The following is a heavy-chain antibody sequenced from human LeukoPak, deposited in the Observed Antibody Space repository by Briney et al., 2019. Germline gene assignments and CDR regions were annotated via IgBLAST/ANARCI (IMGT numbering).Heavy chain of an antibody. J-gene: IGHJ4*02. V-gene: IGHV3-30*03. CDR1: GFTFSSYA. CDR3: ARGTKTVTPPDY. Sequence: PWRSLRLSCAASGFTFSSYAMHWVRQAPGKGLEWVADISFDGSNKFYAEFVKGRFTISRDNSKNTLYLQMNSLRAEDTAVYYCARGTKTVTPPDYWGQGTLVTVSS. D-gene: IGHD3-16*02. CDR2: ISFDGSNK.